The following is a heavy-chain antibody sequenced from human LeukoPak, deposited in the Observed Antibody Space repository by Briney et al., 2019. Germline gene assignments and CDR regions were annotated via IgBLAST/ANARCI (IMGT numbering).Heavy chain of an antibody. V-gene: IGHV3-23*01. D-gene: IGHD2-2*01. CDR2: ISRDSDIR. CDR3: AKADIVVVPAATNY. CDR1: GFIFGRDS. Sequence: PGGSLRLSCAASGFIFGRDSMNWVRQAPGRGLEWISYISRDSDIRYYADSVKGRFTISRDNSKNTLYLQMNSLRAEDTAVYYCAKADIVVVPAATNYWGQGTLVTVSS. J-gene: IGHJ4*02.